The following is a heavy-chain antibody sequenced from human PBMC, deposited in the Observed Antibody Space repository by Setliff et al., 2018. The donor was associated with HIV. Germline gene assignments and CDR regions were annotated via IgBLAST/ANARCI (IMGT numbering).Heavy chain of an antibody. J-gene: IGHJ6*02. CDR1: GFTFSGYS. D-gene: IGHD2-15*01. Sequence: GGSLRLSCAASGFTFSGYSFNWVRQAPGKGLEWLTYINYDSKIIYNADSVKGRFTISRDNGDNSVYLQMNSLRPEDTAVYYCARKLLTRPNYYGMDVWGQGTTVTVSS. CDR2: INYDSKII. V-gene: IGHV3-48*01. CDR3: ARKLLTRPNYYGMDV.